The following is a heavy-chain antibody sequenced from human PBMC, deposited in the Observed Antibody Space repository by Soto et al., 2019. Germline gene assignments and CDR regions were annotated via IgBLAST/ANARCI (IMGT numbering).Heavy chain of an antibody. D-gene: IGHD3-10*01. V-gene: IGHV1-69*13. CDR2: IIPIFGTA. CDR1: GGTFSSYA. CDR3: ARETTMVRGLGV. Sequence: SVNVYCKASGGTFSSYAISWVRQAPGQGLEWMGGIIPIFGTANYAQKFQGRVTITADESTSTAYMELSSLRSEDTAVYYCARETTMVRGLGVWGQGTTVTVSS. J-gene: IGHJ6*02.